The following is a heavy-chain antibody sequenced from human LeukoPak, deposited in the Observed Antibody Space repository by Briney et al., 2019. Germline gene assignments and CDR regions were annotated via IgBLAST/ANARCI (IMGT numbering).Heavy chain of an antibody. CDR3: AKDLVTVTKGFDI. V-gene: IGHV4-59*11. Sequence: SETLSLTCAVSTDSFSSHYWTWIRQPPGKGLEWIGYISYIGSTNYNPSLKSRVTISIDTSKNQFSLKLSSVTAADTAVYYCAKDLVTVTKGFDIWGQGTMVSVSS. CDR1: TDSFSSHY. CDR2: ISYIGST. J-gene: IGHJ3*02. D-gene: IGHD4-17*01.